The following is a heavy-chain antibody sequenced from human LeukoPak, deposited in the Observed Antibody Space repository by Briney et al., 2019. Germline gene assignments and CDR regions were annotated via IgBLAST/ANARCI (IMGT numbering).Heavy chain of an antibody. V-gene: IGHV1-18*01. Sequence: ASVRVSCRASGYTFTSYGISWVRQAPGQGLEWMGWISAYNGNTNYARKLQGRVTMTTDTSTSTAYMELRSLRSDDTAVYYCARDVVWFGDLAFDYWGQGTLVTVSS. CDR3: ARDVVWFGDLAFDY. CDR2: ISAYNGNT. CDR1: GYTFTSYG. D-gene: IGHD3-10*01. J-gene: IGHJ4*02.